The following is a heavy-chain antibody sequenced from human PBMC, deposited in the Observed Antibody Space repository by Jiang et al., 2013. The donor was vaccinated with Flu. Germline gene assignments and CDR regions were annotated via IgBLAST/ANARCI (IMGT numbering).Heavy chain of an antibody. D-gene: IGHD1-7*01. V-gene: IGHV4-59*08. CDR3: ARREAGTTGWVWFDP. Sequence: LLKPSETLSLTCTVSGGSISSYYWSWIRQPPGKGLEWIGYIYYSGSTNYNPSLKSRVTISIDTSKNQFSLKLSSVTAADTAVYYCARREAGTTGWVWFDPWGQGTPVTVSS. CDR2: IYYSGST. CDR1: GGSISSYY. J-gene: IGHJ5*02.